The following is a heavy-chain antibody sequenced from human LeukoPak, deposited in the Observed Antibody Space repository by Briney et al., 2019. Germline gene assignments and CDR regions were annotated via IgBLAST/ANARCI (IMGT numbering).Heavy chain of an antibody. CDR3: AREDYYGSGSYSY. Sequence: PSETLSHTCTVSGGSISSYYWSWIRQPPGKGLEWIGYIYYSGSTNYNPSLKSRVTISVDTSKNQFSLKLSSVTAADTAVYYCAREDYYGSGSYSYWGQGTLVTVSS. CDR1: GGSISSYY. CDR2: IYYSGST. V-gene: IGHV4-59*01. D-gene: IGHD3-10*01. J-gene: IGHJ4*02.